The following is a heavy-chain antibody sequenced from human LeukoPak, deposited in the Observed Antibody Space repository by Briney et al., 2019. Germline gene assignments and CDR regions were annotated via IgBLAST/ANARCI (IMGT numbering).Heavy chain of an antibody. D-gene: IGHD6-6*01. CDR1: GFTFSSYA. CDR3: ARDLREGQLGDY. V-gene: IGHV3-64*01. Sequence: GGSLRLSCAASGFTFSSYAMHWVRQAPGKGLEYVSAISSNGGSTYYANSVKGRFTISRDNSKNTLYLQMGSLRAEDMAVYYCARDLREGQLGDYWGQGTLVTVSS. J-gene: IGHJ4*02. CDR2: ISSNGGST.